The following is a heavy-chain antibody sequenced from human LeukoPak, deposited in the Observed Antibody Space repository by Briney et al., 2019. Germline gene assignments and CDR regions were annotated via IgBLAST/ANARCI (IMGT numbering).Heavy chain of an antibody. CDR1: GYSFTSYW. CDR3: ARRVRIAAADWFDP. D-gene: IGHD6-13*01. CDR2: IYPGDSDT. J-gene: IGHJ5*02. Sequence: GESLQISCKGSGYSFTSYWIGWVRQMPGKGLEWMGIIYPGDSDTRYSPSFQGQVTISDDKSISTAYLQWSSLKASDTAMYYCARRVRIAAADWFDPWGQGTLVTVSS. V-gene: IGHV5-51*01.